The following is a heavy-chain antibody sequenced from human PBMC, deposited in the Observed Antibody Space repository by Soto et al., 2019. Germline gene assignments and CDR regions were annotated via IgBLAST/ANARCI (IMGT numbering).Heavy chain of an antibody. D-gene: IGHD6-19*01. J-gene: IGHJ6*02. CDR2: ISYDGSNK. CDR3: AKSSVPGYSSGWYRYYYGMDV. Sequence: GGSLRLSCAASGFTFSSYGMHWVRQAPGKGLEWVAVISYDGSNKYYADSVKGRFTISRDNSKNTLYLQMNSLRAEDTAVYYCAKSSVPGYSSGWYRYYYGMDVWGQGTTVTVSS. CDR1: GFTFSSYG. V-gene: IGHV3-30*18.